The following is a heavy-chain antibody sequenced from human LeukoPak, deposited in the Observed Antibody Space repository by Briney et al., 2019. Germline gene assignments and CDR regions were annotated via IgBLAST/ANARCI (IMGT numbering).Heavy chain of an antibody. J-gene: IGHJ4*02. CDR2: ISGSGGST. D-gene: IGHD6-13*01. CDR3: AKDLAAGPVNKYFPY. CDR1: GFTFSTYD. V-gene: IGHV3-23*01. Sequence: GGSLRLSCAASGFTFSTYDMTWARQAPGKGLEWVSSISGSGGSTYYADSVKGRFTTSRDNSKNTLYLQMNGLRAEDTAVYYCAKDLAAGPVNKYFPYGGQGTRVTVSS.